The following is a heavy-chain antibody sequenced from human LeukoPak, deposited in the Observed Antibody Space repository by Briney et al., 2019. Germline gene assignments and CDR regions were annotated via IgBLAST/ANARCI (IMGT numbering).Heavy chain of an antibody. J-gene: IGHJ4*02. Sequence: GGSLRLSCAASGFTFSSYWMHWVRQAPGKGLVWVSRINSDGSSTSYADSVKGRFTISRDNSKNTLYLQMNSLRAEDTAVYYCASLYYYDSSGYYLEEGWGQGTLVTVSS. CDR3: ASLYYYDSSGYYLEEG. D-gene: IGHD3-22*01. V-gene: IGHV3-74*01. CDR1: GFTFSSYW. CDR2: INSDGSST.